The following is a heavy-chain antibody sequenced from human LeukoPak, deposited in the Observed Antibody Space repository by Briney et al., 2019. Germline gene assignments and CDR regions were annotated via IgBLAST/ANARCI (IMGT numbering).Heavy chain of an antibody. CDR2: ISYNGGST. CDR3: VRRTANHFDY. J-gene: IGHJ4*02. CDR1: GFTLSSNA. V-gene: IGHV3-64D*09. D-gene: IGHD2-21*02. Sequence: GGSLRLSCSASGFTLSSNAMHWVRQAPGKGLEYVSAISYNGGSTYYADSVKGRFTTSRDNSKNTLYLQMSSLRAEDTAVFYCVRRTANHFDYWGQGTLVTVSS.